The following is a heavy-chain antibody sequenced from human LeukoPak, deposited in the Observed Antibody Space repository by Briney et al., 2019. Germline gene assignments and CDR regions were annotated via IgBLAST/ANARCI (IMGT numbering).Heavy chain of an antibody. CDR1: GFTFRSYA. J-gene: IGHJ6*03. D-gene: IGHD5-18*01. CDR2: ISGSGGST. Sequence: GGSLRLSCAASGFTFRSYAMSWVRQAPGKGLEWVSAISGSGGSTYYADSVKGRFTISRDNSKNTLYLQMNSLRAEDTAVYYCAKDVDTAMVLSYYYMDVWGKGTTVTVSS. V-gene: IGHV3-23*01. CDR3: AKDVDTAMVLSYYYMDV.